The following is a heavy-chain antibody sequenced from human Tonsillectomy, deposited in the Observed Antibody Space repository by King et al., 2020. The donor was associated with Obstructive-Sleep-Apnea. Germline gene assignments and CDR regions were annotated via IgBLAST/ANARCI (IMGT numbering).Heavy chain of an antibody. D-gene: IGHD3-3*01. J-gene: IGHJ4*02. CDR2: INHSGST. CDR1: GGSFSGYY. V-gene: IGHV4-34*01. Sequence: VQLQQWGAGLLKPSETLSLTCAVYGGSFSGYYWSWIRQPPGKGLEWIGEINHSGSTNYNPSLKSRVTLSVDTSKNQFSLKLSSVTAADTAVYYCARGPYDFWSGYSTGFDYWGQGTLVTVSS. CDR3: ARGPYDFWSGYSTGFDY.